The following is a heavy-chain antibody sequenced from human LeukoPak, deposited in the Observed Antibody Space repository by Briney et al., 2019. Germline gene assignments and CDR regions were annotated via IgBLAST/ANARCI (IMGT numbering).Heavy chain of an antibody. CDR1: GGSISSSGYY. Sequence: SETLSLTCTVSGGSISSSGYYWGWIRQPPGKGLEWIASIYYSGSTYYNPSLKSRVTISVDTSKNQLSLKLSSLTAADTAVYYCARHEYSGSYYGLSWFDPWGQRTLVTVSS. CDR2: IYYSGST. CDR3: ARHEYSGSYYGLSWFDP. D-gene: IGHD1-26*01. J-gene: IGHJ5*02. V-gene: IGHV4-39*01.